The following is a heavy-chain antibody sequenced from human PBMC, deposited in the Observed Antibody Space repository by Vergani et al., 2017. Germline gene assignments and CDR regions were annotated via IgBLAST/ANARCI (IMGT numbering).Heavy chain of an antibody. J-gene: IGHJ4*02. V-gene: IGHV3-30-3*01. CDR1: GFTFSSYA. D-gene: IGHD3-22*01. CDR2: ISYDGSNK. CDR3: ASGDGYYSGYFDY. Sequence: QVQLVESGGGVVQPGRSLRLSCAASGFTFSSYAMHWVRQAPGKGLEWVAVISYDGSNKYYADSVKGRFTISRDNSKNPLYLQMNSLRAEDTAVYYCASGDGYYSGYFDYWGQGTLVTVSS.